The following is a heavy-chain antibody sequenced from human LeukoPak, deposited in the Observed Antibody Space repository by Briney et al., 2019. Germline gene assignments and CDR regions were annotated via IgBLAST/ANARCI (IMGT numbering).Heavy chain of an antibody. Sequence: SETLSLTCTVSGGSISSHYWSWIRQPPGKGLEWIGYIYYSGSTNYNPSLKSRVTISVDTSKNQFSLKLTSVTAADTAVYYCARRVVAIFYFDYWGQGALVTVSS. CDR1: GGSISSHY. V-gene: IGHV4-59*08. CDR3: ARRVVAIFYFDY. J-gene: IGHJ4*02. D-gene: IGHD3-3*01. CDR2: IYYSGST.